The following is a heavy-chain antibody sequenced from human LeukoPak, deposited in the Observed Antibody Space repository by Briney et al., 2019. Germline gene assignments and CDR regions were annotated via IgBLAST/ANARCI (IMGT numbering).Heavy chain of an antibody. V-gene: IGHV1-69*13. D-gene: IGHD2-15*01. CDR3: AREQYCSGGSCYGY. Sequence: SVNVSCMASGGTFSSYAISWVRQAPGQGLEWMGGIIPIFGTANYAQKFQGRVTITADESTSTAYMELSSLRSEDTAVYYCAREQYCSGGSCYGYWGQGTLVTVSS. J-gene: IGHJ4*02. CDR2: IIPIFGTA. CDR1: GGTFSSYA.